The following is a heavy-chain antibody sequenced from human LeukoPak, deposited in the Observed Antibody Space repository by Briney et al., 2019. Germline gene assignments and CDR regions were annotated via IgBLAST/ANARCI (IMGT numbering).Heavy chain of an antibody. V-gene: IGHV4-38-2*02. CDR3: ARSYYGSGSSDY. Sequence: SETLSLTCTVSGYSISSGYYWGWIRQPPGKGLEWIGSIYHSGSTYYNLSLKSRVTISVDTSKNQFSLKLSSVTAADTAVYYCARSYYGSGSSDYWGQGTLVTVSS. D-gene: IGHD3-10*01. CDR2: IYHSGST. CDR1: GYSISSGYY. J-gene: IGHJ4*02.